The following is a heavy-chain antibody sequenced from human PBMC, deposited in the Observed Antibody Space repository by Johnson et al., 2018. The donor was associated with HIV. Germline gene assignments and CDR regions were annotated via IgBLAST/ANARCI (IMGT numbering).Heavy chain of an antibody. CDR2: INWNGGST. Sequence: EVQLVESGGGVVRPGGSLRLSCAASGFTFDDYGMSWVRQAPGKGLEWVSGINWNGGSTGYADSVKGRFTISRDNAKNSLYLQMNSLRAEDTALYYCAREIRFCSGGTCYSDAFDIWGQGTMVTVSS. CDR3: AREIRFCSGGTCYSDAFDI. CDR1: GFTFDDYG. J-gene: IGHJ3*02. D-gene: IGHD2-15*01. V-gene: IGHV3-20*04.